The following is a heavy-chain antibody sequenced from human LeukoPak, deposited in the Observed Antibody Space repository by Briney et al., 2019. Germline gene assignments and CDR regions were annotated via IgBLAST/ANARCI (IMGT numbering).Heavy chain of an antibody. CDR3: ARGSKYSSGWHLH. CDR1: GCTFTGYY. D-gene: IGHD6-19*01. Sequence: ASVKVSCKASGCTFTGYYMHWVRLAPGQGLEWMGWINPNSGGTNYAQKFQGRVTMTRDTSISTAYMELSRLRSDDTAVYYCARGSKYSSGWHLHWGQGTLLTVSS. CDR2: INPNSGGT. V-gene: IGHV1-2*02. J-gene: IGHJ4*02.